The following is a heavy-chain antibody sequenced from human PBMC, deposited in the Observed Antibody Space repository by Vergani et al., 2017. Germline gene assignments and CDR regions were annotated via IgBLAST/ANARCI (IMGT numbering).Heavy chain of an antibody. Sequence: VQLLESGGGLVQPGGSLRLSCVASGFTFSSYAMSWVRQAPGKGLEWVAFIRYDGSNKYYADSVKGRFTISRDNSKNTLYLQMNSLRAEDTAVYYCARTTRYFDYWGQGTLVTVSS. CDR3: ARTTRYFDY. CDR2: IRYDGSNK. J-gene: IGHJ4*02. D-gene: IGHD1-1*01. CDR1: GFTFSSYA. V-gene: IGHV3-30*02.